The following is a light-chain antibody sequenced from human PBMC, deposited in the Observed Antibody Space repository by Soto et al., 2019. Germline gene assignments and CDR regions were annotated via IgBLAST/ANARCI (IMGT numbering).Light chain of an antibody. CDR2: GVS. CDR3: QLYSGSPWT. Sequence: EIVLTQSPCTLSLSPGERATLSCRASQTINNKYLAWYQQEPGQAPRLLIHGVSIRATGIPDRFSGSGSGTDFTLTISRLEPEDFAVYYCQLYSGSPWTFGQGTKV. J-gene: IGKJ1*01. CDR1: QTINNKY. V-gene: IGKV3-20*01.